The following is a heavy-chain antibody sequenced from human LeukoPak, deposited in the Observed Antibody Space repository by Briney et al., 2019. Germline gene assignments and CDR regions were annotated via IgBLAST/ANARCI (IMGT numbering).Heavy chain of an antibody. J-gene: IGHJ6*02. V-gene: IGHV3-23*01. D-gene: IGHD5-18*01. CDR1: GFTFSSYA. CDR3: ARELYSYGAYYYYGMDV. Sequence: GGSLRLSCAASGFTFSSYAMRWVRQAPGKGLEWVSAISPSSGTFYADSVKGRFTISRDNSKNTLYLQMNSLRAEDTAVYYCARELYSYGAYYYYGMDVWGQGTTVTVSS. CDR2: ISPSSGT.